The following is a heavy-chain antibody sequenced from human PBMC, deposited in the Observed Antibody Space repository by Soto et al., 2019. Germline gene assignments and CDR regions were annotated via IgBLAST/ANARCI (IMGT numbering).Heavy chain of an antibody. CDR1: GFSLSTSRMC. V-gene: IGHV2-70*01. CDR3: ARIRRTVSTDLLDY. J-gene: IGHJ4*02. Sequence: ESGPTLVNPTQTLTLTCTFSGFSLSTSRMCVSWIRQPPGKALEWLALIDWDDDTYYSTSLKTRLTISKDTSKNQVVLTMTKMDPVDTDTYYGARIRRTVSTDLLDYWGQGTLVT. CDR2: IDWDDDT. D-gene: IGHD4-4*01.